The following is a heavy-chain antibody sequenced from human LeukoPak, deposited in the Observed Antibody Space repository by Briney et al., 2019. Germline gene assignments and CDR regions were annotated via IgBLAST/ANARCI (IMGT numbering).Heavy chain of an antibody. Sequence: PSETLSLTCTVSGGSISSYYWSWIRQPPGKGLEWIGYIYYSGSTNYNPSLKSRVTISVDTSKNQFSLKLSSVTAADTAVYYCARVGYSSGPPDYWGQGTLVTVSS. CDR3: ARVGYSSGPPDY. CDR1: GGSISSYY. J-gene: IGHJ4*02. V-gene: IGHV4-59*12. D-gene: IGHD6-19*01. CDR2: IYYSGST.